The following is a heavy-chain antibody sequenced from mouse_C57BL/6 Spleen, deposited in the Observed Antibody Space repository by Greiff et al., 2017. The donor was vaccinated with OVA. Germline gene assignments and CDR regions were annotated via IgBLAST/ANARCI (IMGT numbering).Heavy chain of an antibody. CDR3: ARSLNYYGSEGG. J-gene: IGHJ1*03. CDR1: GYTFTSYW. Sequence: QVQLQQPGAELVKPGASVKLSCKASGYTFTSYWMQWVKQRPGQGLEWIGEIDPSDSYTNYNQKFKGKATLTVDTSSSTAYMQLSSLTSEDSAVYYCARSLNYYGSEGGWGTGTTVTVSS. D-gene: IGHD1-1*01. CDR2: IDPSDSYT. V-gene: IGHV1-50*01.